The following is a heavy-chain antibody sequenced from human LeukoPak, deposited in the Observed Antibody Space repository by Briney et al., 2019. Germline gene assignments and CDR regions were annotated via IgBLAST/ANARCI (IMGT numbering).Heavy chain of an antibody. CDR2: ISYDGSNK. Sequence: GGSLRLSCAASGFTFSSYAMHWVRQAPGKGLEWVAVISYDGSNKYYADSVKGRFTISRDNSKNTLYLQMNSLRAEDTAVYYCARDINYYDSSGYYYEVYMDVWGKGTTVTISS. CDR3: ARDINYYDSSGYYYEVYMDV. V-gene: IGHV3-30*04. D-gene: IGHD3-22*01. CDR1: GFTFSSYA. J-gene: IGHJ6*03.